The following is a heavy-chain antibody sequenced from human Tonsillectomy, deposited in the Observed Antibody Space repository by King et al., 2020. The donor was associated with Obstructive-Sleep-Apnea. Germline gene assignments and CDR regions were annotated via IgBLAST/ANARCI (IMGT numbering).Heavy chain of an antibody. CDR2: ISWSSGTI. J-gene: IGHJ6*02. CDR1: GFNFEDYA. D-gene: IGHD1-26*01. V-gene: IGHV3-9*01. CDR3: AKDWASGIVETNGMDV. Sequence: VQLVESGGGLVQPGRSLRLSCVASGFNFEDYAMHWVRQAPGKGLEWVSGISWSSGTIGYADSVKVRFTISRDNAKNSLELQMNSLTTEDTAFYYCAKDWASGIVETNGMDVWGQGTMVTVSS.